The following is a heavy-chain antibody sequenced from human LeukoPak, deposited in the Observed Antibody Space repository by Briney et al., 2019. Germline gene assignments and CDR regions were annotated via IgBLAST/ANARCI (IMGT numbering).Heavy chain of an antibody. V-gene: IGHV4-59*11. J-gene: IGHJ5*02. Sequence: SETLSLTCTVSGDSISSHYWSWVRQPPGKGLEWIGYIFYSGSTMYNPSLKSRCTISVDTSKNQFSLRLTSVTAADTAMYFCARTGDYSTFTGGWFEPWGQGTLVTVSS. D-gene: IGHD3-16*01. CDR1: GDSISSHY. CDR3: ARTGDYSTFTGGWFEP. CDR2: IFYSGST.